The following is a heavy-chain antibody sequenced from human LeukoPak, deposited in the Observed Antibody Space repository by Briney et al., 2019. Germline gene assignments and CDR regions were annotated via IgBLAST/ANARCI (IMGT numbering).Heavy chain of an antibody. Sequence: GGSLRLSCAASGFTFSSYDMSWVRQAPGKGLEWVSGISGSGSSTYYADSVKGRFTISRDNSKSTLYLQMNSLRAEDTAVYYCAKEFARGADKRRFDPWGQGTLVTVSS. CDR3: AKEFARGADKRRFDP. V-gene: IGHV3-23*01. D-gene: IGHD3-10*01. J-gene: IGHJ5*02. CDR2: ISGSGSST. CDR1: GFTFSSYD.